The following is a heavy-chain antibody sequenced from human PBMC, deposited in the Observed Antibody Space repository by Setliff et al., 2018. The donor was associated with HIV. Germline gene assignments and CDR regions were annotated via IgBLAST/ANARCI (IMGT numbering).Heavy chain of an antibody. Sequence: PGESLKISCEGFGYSFASYCIAWVRQMPGKGLEWMGIIYPGNSDTTYSQSFQGQVTISADKSISTAYLQWSSLKASDTAMYYCAKHLSPGSGWYSKARGMDVWGQGTTVTVSS. CDR1: GYSFASYC. CDR2: IYPGNSDT. V-gene: IGHV5-51*01. CDR3: AKHLSPGSGWYSKARGMDV. D-gene: IGHD6-19*01. J-gene: IGHJ6*02.